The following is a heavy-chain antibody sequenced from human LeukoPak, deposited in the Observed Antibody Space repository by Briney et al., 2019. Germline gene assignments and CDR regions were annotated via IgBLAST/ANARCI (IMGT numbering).Heavy chain of an antibody. Sequence: ASVKVSCKASGYTFTGYYMHWVRQAPGQGLEWMGWMNPNSGNTGYAQKFQGRVTMTRNTSISTAYMELSSLRSEDTAVYYCARASKSNYDILTGYYYYYYMDVWGKGTTVTVSS. V-gene: IGHV1-8*02. D-gene: IGHD3-9*01. CDR3: ARASKSNYDILTGYYYYYYMDV. CDR1: GYTFTGYY. J-gene: IGHJ6*03. CDR2: MNPNSGNT.